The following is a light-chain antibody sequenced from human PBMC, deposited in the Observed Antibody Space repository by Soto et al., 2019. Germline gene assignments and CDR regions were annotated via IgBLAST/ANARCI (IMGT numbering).Light chain of an antibody. CDR2: DAS. V-gene: IGKV1-5*01. J-gene: IGKJ1*01. CDR3: QQYETFSGT. Sequence: DIQMTQSPSTLSASVGDTVTVTFRASQSVSGWLVWYQQKPGEAPKLLIYDASALPRGVPSRFSGSGAGTKFTLTIASLQPDDFATYYCQQYETFSGTFGPGTKVDIK. CDR1: QSVSGW.